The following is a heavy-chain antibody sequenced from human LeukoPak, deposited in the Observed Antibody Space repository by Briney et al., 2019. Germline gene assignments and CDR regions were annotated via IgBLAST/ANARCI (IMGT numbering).Heavy chain of an antibody. CDR1: GFTFSSYS. CDR2: ISSSSSYI. V-gene: IGHV3-21*01. CDR3: ARDLGLQRSGYMDV. D-gene: IGHD4-11*01. J-gene: IGHJ6*03. Sequence: KPGGSLRLSCAASGFTFSSYSMNWVRQAPGKGLEWVSSISSSSSYIYYADSVKGRFTISRDNAKNSQYLQMNSLRAEDTAVYYCARDLGLQRSGYMDVWGKGTTVTVSS.